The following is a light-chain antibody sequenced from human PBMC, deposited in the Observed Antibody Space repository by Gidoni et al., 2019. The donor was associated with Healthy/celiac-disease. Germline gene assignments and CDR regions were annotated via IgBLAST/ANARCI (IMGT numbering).Light chain of an antibody. V-gene: IGKV3-20*01. J-gene: IGKJ4*01. CDR2: GAS. CDR1: QSVSSSY. Sequence: EIALTPSPVTLSSSPGERATLSCRASQSVSSSYLAWYQQKPGQAPRLLNYGASSRAPSTPKRIGGSGCREFFTITISRLEPEDFAEYYYQRYNSSLSLTFGGGTKVEIK. CDR3: QRYNSSLSLT.